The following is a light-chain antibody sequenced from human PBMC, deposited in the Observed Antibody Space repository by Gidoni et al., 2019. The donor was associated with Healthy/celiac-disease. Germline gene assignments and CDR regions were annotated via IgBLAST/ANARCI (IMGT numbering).Light chain of an antibody. CDR2: GAS. J-gene: IGKJ2*01. Sequence: DIVMPHSPATLSVSPGERATLSCRASQSVSSNLAWYQQKPGQAPRLLIYGASTRATGIPARFSGSGSGTEFTLTISSLQSEDFAVYYCQQYKNWPRTFGQGTKLEIK. CDR1: QSVSSN. CDR3: QQYKNWPRT. V-gene: IGKV3-15*01.